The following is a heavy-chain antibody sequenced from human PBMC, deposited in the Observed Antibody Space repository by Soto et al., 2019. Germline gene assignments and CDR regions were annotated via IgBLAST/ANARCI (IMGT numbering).Heavy chain of an antibody. D-gene: IGHD6-19*01. CDR1: GGSFSSYA. J-gene: IGHJ3*02. CDR3: ARAGPVAGNHAFDI. CDR2: ILPIFGTA. V-gene: IGHV1-69*06. Sequence: QVQLVQSGAEVKKPGSSVKVSCKASGGSFSSYAISWVRQAPVQGLEWMGGILPIFGTATYAQKFQGRVTIIADKSTGTAYMELSSLRSEDTAVYYCARAGPVAGNHAFDIWGQGTLVTVSS.